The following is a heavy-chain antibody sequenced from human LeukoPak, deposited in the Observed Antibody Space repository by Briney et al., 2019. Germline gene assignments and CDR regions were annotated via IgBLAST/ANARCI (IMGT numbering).Heavy chain of an antibody. D-gene: IGHD3-10*01. Sequence: PGGSLRLSCAVSGFSFNTYWMTWVRQAPGKGLEWVSVIYSGGSTYYADSVKGRFTISRDTSKNTLYLQMNSLRAEDTAVYYCARDRVLWLYGDYGMDVWGQGTTVTVSS. J-gene: IGHJ6*02. CDR1: GFSFNTYW. CDR2: IYSGGST. V-gene: IGHV3-66*01. CDR3: ARDRVLWLYGDYGMDV.